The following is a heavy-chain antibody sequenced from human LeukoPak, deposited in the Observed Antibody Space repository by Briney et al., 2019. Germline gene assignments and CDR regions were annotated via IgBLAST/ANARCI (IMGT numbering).Heavy chain of an antibody. CDR2: INPSGGST. CDR3: ARTPAYYDSSGPFDY. J-gene: IGHJ4*02. CDR1: GYTFTGYY. Sequence: ASVKVSCKASGYTFTGYYMHWVRQAPGQGLEWMGIINPSGGSTSYAQKFQGRVTMTRDMSTSTVYMELSSLRSEDTAVYYCARTPAYYDSSGPFDYWGQGTLVTVSS. D-gene: IGHD3-22*01. V-gene: IGHV1-46*01.